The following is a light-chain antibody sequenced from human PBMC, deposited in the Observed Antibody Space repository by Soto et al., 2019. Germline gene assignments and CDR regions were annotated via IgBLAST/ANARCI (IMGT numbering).Light chain of an antibody. CDR2: DVY. CDR3: SSYAGGGTFVL. J-gene: IGLJ2*01. Sequence: QSALTQPASXXXXXGQSITISCTGTSSDVGSYNFVSWYQQHPGKAPKLMIYDVYRRPSGISNRFSGSKSGNTASLTISGLQAEDEADYYCSSYAGGGTFVLFGGGTQLTVL. CDR1: SSDVGSYNF. V-gene: IGLV2-23*02.